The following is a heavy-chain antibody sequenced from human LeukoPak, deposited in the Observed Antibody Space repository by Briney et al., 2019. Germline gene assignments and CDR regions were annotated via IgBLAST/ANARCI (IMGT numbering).Heavy chain of an antibody. Sequence: GGSLRLSCAASGFTFSSYAMHWVRQAPGKGLEWVAVISYDGSNKYYADSVKGRFTISRDNSKNTLYLQMNSLRAEDTAVYYCASMYYDILTGTSFDPWGQGTLVTVSS. V-gene: IGHV3-30-3*01. J-gene: IGHJ5*02. CDR2: ISYDGSNK. D-gene: IGHD3-9*01. CDR1: GFTFSSYA. CDR3: ASMYYDILTGTSFDP.